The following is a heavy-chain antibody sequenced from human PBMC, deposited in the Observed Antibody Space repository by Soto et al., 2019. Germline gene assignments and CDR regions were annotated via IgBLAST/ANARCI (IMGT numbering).Heavy chain of an antibody. J-gene: IGHJ5*02. D-gene: IGHD3-22*01. Sequence: GESLKISCKGSGYSFTSYWIGWVRQMPGKGLEWMGIIYPGDSDTRYSPSFQGQVTISADKSISTAYLQWSSLKASGSAMYYCARHKAFYYENSGAWGQGSLVTVSS. V-gene: IGHV5-51*01. CDR3: ARHKAFYYENSGA. CDR1: GYSFTSYW. CDR2: IYPGDSDT.